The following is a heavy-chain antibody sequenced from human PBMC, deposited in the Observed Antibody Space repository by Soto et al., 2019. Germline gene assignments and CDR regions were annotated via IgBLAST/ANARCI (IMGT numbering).Heavy chain of an antibody. CDR1: GGSISNYY. Sequence: PSETLSLTCSVSGGSISNYYWSWVRQPPGKGLEWIGYIYYSGSTNYNPSLKSRVTISVDTSKNQFSLKLSSVTAADTAVYYCARGSEVGALLYYFDYWGQGTLVTVSS. CDR2: IYYSGST. D-gene: IGHD1-26*01. CDR3: ARGSEVGALLYYFDY. J-gene: IGHJ4*02. V-gene: IGHV4-59*01.